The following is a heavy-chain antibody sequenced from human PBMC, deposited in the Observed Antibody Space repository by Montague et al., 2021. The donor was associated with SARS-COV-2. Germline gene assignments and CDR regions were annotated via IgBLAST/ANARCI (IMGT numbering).Heavy chain of an antibody. J-gene: IGHJ4*02. CDR2: VLYNKGT. Sequence: SETLSLTCTVSGVSVTDYYWSWIRQPPAKGLEWVGDVLYNKGTNFNPSLNSRVAITVDTTKNQFSLRLTSVTAAATAFYYCVRHPQYDGLNGPPDFWDQGTLVTVSS. V-gene: IGHV4-59*08. CDR1: GVSVTDYY. D-gene: IGHD3-9*01. CDR3: VRHPQYDGLNGPPDF.